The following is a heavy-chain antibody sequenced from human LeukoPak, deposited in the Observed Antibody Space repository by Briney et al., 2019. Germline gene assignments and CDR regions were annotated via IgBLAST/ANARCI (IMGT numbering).Heavy chain of an antibody. CDR2: IHYSGST. D-gene: IGHD2-2*01. Sequence: PSETLSLTCTVSSGSISGYYWSWIRQPPGKGLEWIGYIHYSGSTNYNPSLKSRVTISVDTSKNQFSLKLRSVTAADTAVYYRARYYCSSTTCYYFDYWGQGTLVTVPS. V-gene: IGHV4-59*01. CDR3: ARYYCSSTTCYYFDY. J-gene: IGHJ4*02. CDR1: SGSISGYY.